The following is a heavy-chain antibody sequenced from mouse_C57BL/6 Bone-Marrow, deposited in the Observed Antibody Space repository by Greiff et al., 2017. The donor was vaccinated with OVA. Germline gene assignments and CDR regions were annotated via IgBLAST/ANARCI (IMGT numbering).Heavy chain of an antibody. V-gene: IGHV1-18*01. J-gene: IGHJ2*01. Sequence: VQLKESGPELVKPGASVKIPCKASGYTFTDYNMDWVKQSHGKSLEWIGDINPNNGGTIYNQKFKGKATLTVDKSSSTAYMELRSLTSEDTAVYYCARDSNYVGNYFDYWGQGTTLTVSS. CDR2: INPNNGGT. CDR1: GYTFTDYN. CDR3: ARDSNYVGNYFDY. D-gene: IGHD2-5*01.